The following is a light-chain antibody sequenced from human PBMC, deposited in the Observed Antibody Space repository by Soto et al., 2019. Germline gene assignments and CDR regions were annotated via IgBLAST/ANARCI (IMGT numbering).Light chain of an antibody. V-gene: IGKV3-11*01. CDR1: QSVSSY. CDR3: QQRSNWPPRFT. CDR2: DAS. J-gene: IGKJ3*01. Sequence: EIVLTQSPATLSLSPGERATLSCRASQSVSSYLAWYQQKPGKAPRLLIYDASNRATGIPARFSGSGSGTYFTHTISSLEPEDFAVYYCQQRSNWPPRFTFGPGTKVDIK.